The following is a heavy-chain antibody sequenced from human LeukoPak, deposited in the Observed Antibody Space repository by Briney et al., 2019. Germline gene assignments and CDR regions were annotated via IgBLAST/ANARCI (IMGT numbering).Heavy chain of an antibody. CDR2: IYNSANT. D-gene: IGHD5-12*01. CDR3: ARHSRSAYTGYENAFDI. Sequence: SETLSLTCTVSGDSISSSSYCWDWIRQPSGKGLEWIGNIYNSANTHYNPSLKTRITMSVDTSKNQFSLKLNSETAADTGIYYCARHSRSAYTGYENAFDIWGQGTMVTVSS. V-gene: IGHV4-39*01. CDR1: GDSISSSSYC. J-gene: IGHJ3*02.